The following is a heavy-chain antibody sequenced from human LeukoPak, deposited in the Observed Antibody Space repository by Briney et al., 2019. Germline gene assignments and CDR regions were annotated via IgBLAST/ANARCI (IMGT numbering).Heavy chain of an antibody. D-gene: IGHD3-22*01. CDR1: GFTFSGFA. CDR2: ISVNGRST. CDR3: AKVAGSSGYYPDF. Sequence: QTGGSLRLSCAASGFTFSGFAMSWVRQAPGTGLEWISAISVNGRSTYHADSVKGRFTISRDISKNTLYLQMNSLRAEDTAVYYCAKVAGSSGYYPDFWGQGTLVTVSS. V-gene: IGHV3-23*01. J-gene: IGHJ4*02.